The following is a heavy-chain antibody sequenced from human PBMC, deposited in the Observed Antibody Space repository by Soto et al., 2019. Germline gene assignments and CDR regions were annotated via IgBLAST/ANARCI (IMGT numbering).Heavy chain of an antibody. D-gene: IGHD6-13*01. V-gene: IGHV1-69*13. CDR2: IIPIFGTA. Sequence: GASVKVSCKASGGTFSSYAISWVRQAPGQGLEWMGGIIPIFGTADYAQKFQGRVTITADESTSTAYMELSSLRSEDTAVYYCARVGAAAGIGGGHYFDYWGQGTLVTVSS. CDR3: ARVGAAAGIGGGHYFDY. J-gene: IGHJ4*02. CDR1: GGTFSSYA.